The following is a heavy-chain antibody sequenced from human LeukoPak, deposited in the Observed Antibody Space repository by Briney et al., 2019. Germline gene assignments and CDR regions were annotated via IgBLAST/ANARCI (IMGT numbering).Heavy chain of an antibody. D-gene: IGHD3-10*01. Sequence: ASVKVSCKASGYTFTGYYMHWVRQAPGQGLEWMGRINPNSGGTNYAQKFQGRVTMTRDTSISTAYMELSRLRSDDTAVYYCARGTMVRGAILSPVVYWGQGTLVTVSS. CDR2: INPNSGGT. J-gene: IGHJ4*02. V-gene: IGHV1-2*06. CDR1: GYTFTGYY. CDR3: ARGTMVRGAILSPVVY.